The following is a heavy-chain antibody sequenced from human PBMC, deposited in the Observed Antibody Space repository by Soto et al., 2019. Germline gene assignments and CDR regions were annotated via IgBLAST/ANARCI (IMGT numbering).Heavy chain of an antibody. CDR3: TRAAWFPYLSFY. J-gene: IGHJ4*02. V-gene: IGHV3-48*03. Sequence: QPGGSLRLSCAASGFTFSRFELHWVRQAPGKGLEWISYISSSGSTAYYASSVEGRFTISRDNANNSVYLQMESLRAEDTALYYCTRAAWFPYLSFYWGQGALVTVSS. CDR1: GFTFSRFE. CDR2: ISSSGSTA. D-gene: IGHD3-10*01.